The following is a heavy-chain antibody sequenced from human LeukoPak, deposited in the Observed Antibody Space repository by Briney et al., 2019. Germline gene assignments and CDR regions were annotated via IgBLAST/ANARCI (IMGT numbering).Heavy chain of an antibody. CDR3: ARGEGIVGATYAFDI. CDR1: GFTFSSYS. Sequence: GGSLRLSCAASGFTFSSYSMNWVRQAPGKGLEWVSSISSSSSYIYYADSVKGRFTISKDNAKNSLYLQMNSLRAEDTAVYYCARGEGIVGATYAFDIWGQGTMVTVSS. D-gene: IGHD1-26*01. V-gene: IGHV3-21*01. CDR2: ISSSSSYI. J-gene: IGHJ3*02.